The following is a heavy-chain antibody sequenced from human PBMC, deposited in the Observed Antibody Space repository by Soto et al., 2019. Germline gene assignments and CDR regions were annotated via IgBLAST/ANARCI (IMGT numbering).Heavy chain of an antibody. CDR3: AKAHPDYGDYYDYMDV. Sequence: EVQLLESGGGLVQPGGSLRLSCAASGFTFSSYAMSWVRQAPGKGLEWVSAISGSGGSTYYADSVKGRFTISRDNSKNTLYLQMNSLRAEDTAVYYCAKAHPDYGDYYDYMDVWGKGTTVTVSS. CDR2: ISGSGGST. CDR1: GFTFSSYA. D-gene: IGHD4-17*01. V-gene: IGHV3-23*01. J-gene: IGHJ6*03.